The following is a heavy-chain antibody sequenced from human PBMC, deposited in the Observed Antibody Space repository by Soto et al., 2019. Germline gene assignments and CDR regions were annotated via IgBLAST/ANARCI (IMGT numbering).Heavy chain of an antibody. D-gene: IGHD6-6*01. CDR1: GGSISSSSYY. CDR3: ARLAWSLAALDY. Sequence: QLQLQESGPGLVKPSETLSLTCTVSGGSISSSSYYWGWIRQPPGKGLEWIGSIYYSGSTYYNPSLKSRVTISVDTSKNQFSLKLSSVTAADTAVYYCARLAWSLAALDYWGQGTLVTVSS. V-gene: IGHV4-39*01. CDR2: IYYSGST. J-gene: IGHJ4*02.